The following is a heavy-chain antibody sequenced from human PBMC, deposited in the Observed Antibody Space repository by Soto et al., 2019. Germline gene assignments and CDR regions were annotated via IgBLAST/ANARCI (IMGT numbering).Heavy chain of an antibody. D-gene: IGHD2-15*01. V-gene: IGHV3-30*18. J-gene: IGHJ4*02. CDR2: ISYDGSNK. Sequence: PGGSXRLSCAASGFTFSSYGMHWVRQAPGKGLEWVAVISYDGSNKYYADSVKGRFTISRDNSKNTLYLQMNSLRAEDTAVYYCANLGYCSGGSCYHSPYYFDYWGQGTLVTVSS. CDR1: GFTFSSYG. CDR3: ANLGYCSGGSCYHSPYYFDY.